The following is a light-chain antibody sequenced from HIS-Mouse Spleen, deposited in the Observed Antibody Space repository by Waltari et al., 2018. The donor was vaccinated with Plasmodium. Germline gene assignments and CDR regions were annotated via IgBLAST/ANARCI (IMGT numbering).Light chain of an antibody. CDR2: LGS. J-gene: IGKJ4*01. V-gene: IGKV2-28*01. Sequence: DIVLTQSPLSLPVTPGEPASISCRSSQSLLQSNGYNYLDWYLQKPGQSPQLLIDLGSNRASGVPDRFSGSGSGTDFTLKISRVEAEDVGVYYCMQALQTRTFGGGTKVEIK. CDR1: QSLLQSNGYNY. CDR3: MQALQTRT.